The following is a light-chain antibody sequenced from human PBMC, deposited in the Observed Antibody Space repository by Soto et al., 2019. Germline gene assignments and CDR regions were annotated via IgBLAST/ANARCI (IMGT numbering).Light chain of an antibody. CDR3: GTCDSSLSAGV. Sequence: QSVLTQPPSVSASPGQTVTISCSGSSSNIGNNYVSWYQQLPGTAPKLLIYDNNKRPSGIPDRFSGSKSGTSATLVITGLQPGDEADYYCGTCDSSLSAGVFGGGTKVTVL. V-gene: IGLV1-51*01. CDR2: DNN. J-gene: IGLJ2*01. CDR1: SSNIGNNY.